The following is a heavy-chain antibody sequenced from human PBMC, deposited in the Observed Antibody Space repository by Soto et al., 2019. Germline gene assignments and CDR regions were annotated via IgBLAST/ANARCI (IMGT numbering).Heavy chain of an antibody. CDR3: ALKGYSSSSSFDY. Sequence: VGSLRLSCAASGFTFSNYAMSWVRQAPGKGLEWVSGISGTGGSTYYTDSVKGRFTISRDNSKNTLYLQMNSLRAEDTAVYYCALKGYSSSSSFDYWGQGTLVTVSS. CDR2: ISGTGGST. V-gene: IGHV3-23*01. J-gene: IGHJ4*02. D-gene: IGHD6-6*01. CDR1: GFTFSNYA.